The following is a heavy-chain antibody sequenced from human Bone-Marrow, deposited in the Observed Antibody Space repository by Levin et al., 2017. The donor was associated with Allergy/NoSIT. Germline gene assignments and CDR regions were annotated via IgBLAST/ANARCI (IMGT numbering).Heavy chain of an antibody. D-gene: IGHD4/OR15-4a*01. V-gene: IGHV1-2*06. CDR1: GYTFTGYF. CDR3: ARDRCSAVRCFAFEI. Sequence: GESLKISCKASGYTFTGYFMHWVRQAPGQGLEWMGRINPNSGDINSAQKFQARVTMTRDTSTSTAYMELSGLRSDDTAVYYCARDRCSAVRCFAFEIWGQGTMVTVSS. CDR2: INPNSGDI. J-gene: IGHJ3*02.